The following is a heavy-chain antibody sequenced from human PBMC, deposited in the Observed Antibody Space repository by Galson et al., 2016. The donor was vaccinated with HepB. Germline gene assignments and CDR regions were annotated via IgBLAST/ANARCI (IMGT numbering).Heavy chain of an antibody. CDR2: IYHSGST. Sequence: ETLSLTCAVSGGSISSSNWWTWVRQPPGKGLEWIGEIYHSGSTNYNPSLKSRVTISVDKSKNQFSLKVTSVTAADTAVYYCARFTDEAIGWFDPWGQGTLVTVSS. CDR3: ARFTDEAIGWFDP. J-gene: IGHJ5*02. V-gene: IGHV4-4*02. D-gene: IGHD3-16*01. CDR1: GGSISSSNW.